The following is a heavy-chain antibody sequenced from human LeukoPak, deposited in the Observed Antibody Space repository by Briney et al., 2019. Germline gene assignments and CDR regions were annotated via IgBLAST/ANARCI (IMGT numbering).Heavy chain of an antibody. CDR1: GFTLSIAW. J-gene: IGHJ4*02. V-gene: IGHV3-15*01. CDR3: TTDERAAMGH. Sequence: PGGSLRLSCTVSGFTLSIAWMSWVRQAPGKGLEWVGRIKSKTDGGTTDYAAPVKGRFTTSRDDSKNTLYLQMNSLKTEDTAVYYCTTDERAAMGHWGQGTLVTVSS. D-gene: IGHD1-1*01. CDR2: IKSKTDGGTT.